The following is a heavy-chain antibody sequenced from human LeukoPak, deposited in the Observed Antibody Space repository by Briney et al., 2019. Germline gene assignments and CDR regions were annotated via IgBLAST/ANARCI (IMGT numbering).Heavy chain of an antibody. V-gene: IGHV3-53*01. CDR2: IYSGGST. D-gene: IGHD4-23*01. J-gene: IGHJ5*02. CDR1: GFTLSSNY. Sequence: GGSLRLSCAASGFTLSSNYMSWVRQAPGKGLEWVSVIYSGGSTYYAESVKGRFTISRDNSKNTLYLQMNSLRAEDTAVYFCAGGPVVHWVGPWGQGTLVTVSS. CDR3: AGGPVVHWVGP.